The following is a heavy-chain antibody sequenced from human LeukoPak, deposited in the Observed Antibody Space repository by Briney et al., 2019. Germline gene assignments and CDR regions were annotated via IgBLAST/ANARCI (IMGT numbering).Heavy chain of an antibody. D-gene: IGHD4-17*01. J-gene: IGHJ2*01. CDR1: GFTVSSNY. CDR2: IYSGGST. CDR3: ARVWNTVTTGPFDL. Sequence: GGSLRLSCAASGFTVSSNYMSWVRQAPGKGLEWVSVIYSGGSTYYADSVKGRFTISRDNSKNTLYLQMNSLRAEDTAVHYCARVWNTVTTGPFDLWGRGTLVTVSS. V-gene: IGHV3-66*02.